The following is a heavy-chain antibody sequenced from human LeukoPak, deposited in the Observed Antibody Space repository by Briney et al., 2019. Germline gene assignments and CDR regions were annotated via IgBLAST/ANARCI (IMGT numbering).Heavy chain of an antibody. CDR1: GGSFSGYY. J-gene: IGHJ5*02. Sequence: PSETLSLTCAVYGGSFSGYYWSWIRQPPGKGLEWIGEINHSGSTNYNPSLKSRVTISVDTSKNQFSLKLSSVTAADTAVYYCARGESRYYDFWSGYPRKPNWFDPWGQGTLVTVSS. D-gene: IGHD3-3*01. V-gene: IGHV4-34*01. CDR3: ARGESRYYDFWSGYPRKPNWFDP. CDR2: INHSGST.